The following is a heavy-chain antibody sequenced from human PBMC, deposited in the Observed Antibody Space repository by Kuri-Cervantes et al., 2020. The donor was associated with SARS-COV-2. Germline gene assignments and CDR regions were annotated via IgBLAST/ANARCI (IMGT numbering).Heavy chain of an antibody. D-gene: IGHD3-22*01. CDR1: GGSISSYY. Sequence: SETLSLTCTVSGGSISSYYWSWIRQPAGRGLEWIGRIYTSGSTNYNPSLKSRVTMSVDTSKNQFSLKLSSVTAADTAVYYCAGGVVRNKMIVVVFTGTEYYFDSWGQGTLVTVSS. J-gene: IGHJ4*02. CDR2: IYTSGST. V-gene: IGHV4-4*07. CDR3: AGGVVRNKMIVVVFTGTEYYFDS.